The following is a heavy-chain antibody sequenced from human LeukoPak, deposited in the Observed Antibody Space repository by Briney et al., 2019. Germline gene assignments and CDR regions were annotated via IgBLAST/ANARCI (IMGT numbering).Heavy chain of an antibody. Sequence: GAAVKVSCTASGYSFTSYGNSWLRQAPGQGLEWMGWISTYNGDTNNAQKLQGRVTITTDTSTSTAYMELRSLRSDDAAVYYCARDRAAGKRVDYWGKGTLVTVSS. CDR1: GYSFTSYG. V-gene: IGHV1-18*01. CDR2: ISTYNGDT. D-gene: IGHD6-13*01. CDR3: ARDRAAGKRVDY. J-gene: IGHJ4*02.